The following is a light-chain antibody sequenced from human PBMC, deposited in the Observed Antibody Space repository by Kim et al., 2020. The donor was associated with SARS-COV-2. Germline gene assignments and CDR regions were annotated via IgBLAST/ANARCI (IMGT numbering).Light chain of an antibody. CDR2: RDS. Sequence: VALGQTARITCGGNNIGSKNVHWYQQKPGRAPVLVIYRDSNRPSGIPERFSGSNSGNTATLTISRAQAGDEADYYCQVWDSSTVVFGGGTQLTVL. CDR1: NIGSKN. CDR3: QVWDSSTVV. J-gene: IGLJ2*01. V-gene: IGLV3-9*01.